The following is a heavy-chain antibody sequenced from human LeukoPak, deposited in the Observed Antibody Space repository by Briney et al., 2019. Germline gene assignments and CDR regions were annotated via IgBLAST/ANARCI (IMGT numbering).Heavy chain of an antibody. Sequence: SETLSLTCTVSGASISSARYYWGWIRQPPGKGLEWIGTIYYSRTTFYNPSLTSRVSMSVDTSKRQFSLELNSVTAADTAVYYCARDLTSGNSAGWFDPWGQGTLVTVSS. V-gene: IGHV4-39*07. CDR3: ARDLTSGNSAGWFDP. CDR1: GASISSARYY. CDR2: IYYSRTT. J-gene: IGHJ5*02. D-gene: IGHD4-23*01.